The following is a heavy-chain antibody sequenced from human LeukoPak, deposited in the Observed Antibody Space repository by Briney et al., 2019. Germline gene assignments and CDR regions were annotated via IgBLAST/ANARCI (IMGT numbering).Heavy chain of an antibody. D-gene: IGHD3-10*02. Sequence: GGALRLSCAASGLTFSSYSMSWVRQAPGEGLEWGSSISSSSSYIYYADSVKGRFTISRDNAKNSLYLQMNSLRAEDTAVYYCAELGITMIGGVWGKGTTVTISS. CDR3: AELGITMIGGV. J-gene: IGHJ6*04. CDR2: ISSSSSYI. V-gene: IGHV3-21*01. CDR1: GLTFSSYS.